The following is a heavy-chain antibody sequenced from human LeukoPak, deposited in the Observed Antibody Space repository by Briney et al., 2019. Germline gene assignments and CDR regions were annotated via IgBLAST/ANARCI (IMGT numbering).Heavy chain of an antibody. Sequence: PSETLSLTCTVSGGSISSGDYYWSWIRQPPGKGLEWIGYIYYSGSTYYNPSLKSRVTISVDTSKNQLSLKLSSVTAADTAVYYCASKYGDYEDPRAFDIWGQGTMVTVSS. J-gene: IGHJ3*02. CDR2: IYYSGST. CDR1: GGSISSGDYY. D-gene: IGHD4-17*01. V-gene: IGHV4-30-4*01. CDR3: ASKYGDYEDPRAFDI.